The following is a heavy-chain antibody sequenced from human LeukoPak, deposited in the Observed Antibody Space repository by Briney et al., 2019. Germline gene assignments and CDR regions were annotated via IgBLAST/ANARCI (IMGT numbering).Heavy chain of an antibody. J-gene: IGHJ6*02. Sequence: SETLSLTCTVSGGSIRGYYRSWIRQPAGKGLEWIGRLYASGDTNYASGTTHSNASLKSRLTMSLDTSKNKLSLRLSSVTAADTAVYFCAREAKPANAACLDVWGQGTTVTVSS. D-gene: IGHD4/OR15-4a*01. V-gene: IGHV4-4*07. CDR3: AREAKPANAACLDV. CDR1: GGSIRGYY. CDR2: LYASGDTNYASGTT.